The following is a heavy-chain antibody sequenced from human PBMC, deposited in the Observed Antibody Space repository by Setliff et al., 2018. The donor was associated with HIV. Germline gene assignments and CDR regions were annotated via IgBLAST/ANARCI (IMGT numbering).Heavy chain of an antibody. D-gene: IGHD6-19*01. Sequence: GGSLRLSCVASGFTFSTYFLHWVRQAPGEGLECISYISKSGSRTYDADSVKGRFTTSRDNAKKSLYLLMDSLRVEDTAVYYCATGSYSSVWYGFDYWGRGTLVTVSS. V-gene: IGHV3-48*03. J-gene: IGHJ4*02. CDR2: ISKSGSRT. CDR1: GFTFSTYF. CDR3: ATGSYSSVWYGFDY.